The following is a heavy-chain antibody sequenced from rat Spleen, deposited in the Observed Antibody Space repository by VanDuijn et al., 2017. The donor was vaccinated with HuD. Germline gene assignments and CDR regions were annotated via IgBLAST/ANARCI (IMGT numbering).Heavy chain of an antibody. J-gene: IGHJ2*01. D-gene: IGHD3-1*01. CDR3: ARDSHGFDY. CDR1: WFSLTSYH. V-gene: IGHV2-32*01. Sequence: QVQLKESGPGLVQPSQTLSLTCTVSWFSLTSYHVHWVRQPPGNGLEWLGVMWSDGDTSYNSALKSRLSISRDTSKSQVFLKMSSLQTEDTATYYCARDSHGFDYWGQGVMVTVSS. CDR2: MWSDGDT.